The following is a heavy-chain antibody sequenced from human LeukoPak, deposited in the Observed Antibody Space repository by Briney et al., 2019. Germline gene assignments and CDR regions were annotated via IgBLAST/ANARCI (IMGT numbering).Heavy chain of an antibody. D-gene: IGHD5-12*01. CDR1: GGSINSGTYY. J-gene: IGHJ3*02. V-gene: IGHV4-61*02. Sequence: SQTLSLTCTVSGGSINSGTYYWGWIRQPAGKGLEWIGRIYSSGSTNYNPSLKSRVTISVDMSKNQFSLKLSSVSAADTAVYYCARDLLHRGYAFDIWGQGTMVTVSS. CDR3: ARDLLHRGYAFDI. CDR2: IYSSGST.